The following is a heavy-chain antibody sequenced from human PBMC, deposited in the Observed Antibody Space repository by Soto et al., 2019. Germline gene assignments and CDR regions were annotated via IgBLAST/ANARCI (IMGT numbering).Heavy chain of an antibody. J-gene: IGHJ2*01. V-gene: IGHV1-69*08. D-gene: IGHD4-17*01. Sequence: QVQLVQSGAEVQKPGSSVKVSCKASGGTFSSYTISWVRQAPGQGLEWMGRIIPILGIANYAQKFQGRVTITADKSTSTAYMELSSLRSEDTAVYYCARDLPGSLHGDYFDLWGRGTLVTVSS. CDR1: GGTFSSYT. CDR3: ARDLPGSLHGDYFDL. CDR2: IIPILGIA.